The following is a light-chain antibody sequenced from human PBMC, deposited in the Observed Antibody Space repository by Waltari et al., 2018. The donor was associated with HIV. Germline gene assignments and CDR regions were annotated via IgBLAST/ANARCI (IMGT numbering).Light chain of an antibody. CDR3: NSYAGSNNWV. Sequence: QSALTQPPSASGSPGPSVTISCTGTSSDVGGSKYVSWYQQHPANAPKLMVYEVNKRPSGVPDRFSGSKSANTASLTVSGLQADDEADYYCNSYAGSNNWVFGGGTKLTVL. CDR1: SSDVGGSKY. J-gene: IGLJ3*02. CDR2: EVN. V-gene: IGLV2-8*01.